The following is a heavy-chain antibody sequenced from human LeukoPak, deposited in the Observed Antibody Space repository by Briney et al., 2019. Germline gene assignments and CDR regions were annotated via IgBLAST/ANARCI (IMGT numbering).Heavy chain of an antibody. CDR2: IRGSGGNT. CDR1: GFTFSSYG. CDR3: ANLKVGGPTLPYFDWLWTDAFDI. Sequence: PGGSLRLSCAASGFTFSSYGMSWVRQAPGKGLEWVAAIRGSGGNTYYADSVKGRFTIYRDNSKNTLYLQMNSLRADHTAVYSCANLKVGGPTLPYFDWLWTDAFDIWGQGTMVTVSS. J-gene: IGHJ3*02. D-gene: IGHD3-9*01. V-gene: IGHV3-23*01.